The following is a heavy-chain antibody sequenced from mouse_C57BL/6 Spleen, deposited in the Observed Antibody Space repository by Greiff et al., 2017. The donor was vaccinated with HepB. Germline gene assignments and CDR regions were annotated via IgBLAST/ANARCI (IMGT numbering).Heavy chain of an antibody. J-gene: IGHJ1*03. Sequence: EVMLVESGGGLVQPGGSLSLSCAASGFTFTDYYMSWVRQPPGKALEWLGFIRNKANGYTTEYSASVKGRFTISRDNSQSILYLQMNALRAEDSATYYCGRYDYERYFDVWGTGTTVTVSS. V-gene: IGHV7-3*01. CDR1: GFTFTDYY. CDR3: GRYDYERYFDV. CDR2: IRNKANGYTT. D-gene: IGHD2-4*01.